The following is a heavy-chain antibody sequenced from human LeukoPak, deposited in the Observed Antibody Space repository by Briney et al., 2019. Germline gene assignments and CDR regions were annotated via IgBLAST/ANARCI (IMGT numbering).Heavy chain of an antibody. CDR2: IYYSGST. V-gene: IGHV4-61*01. Sequence: SETLSLTCTVSGGSFSSGSYYWSWIRQPPGKGLEWIGYIYYSGSTNYNPSLKSRVTISVDTSKNQFSLKLSSVTAADTAVYYCARADYSNYGDAFDIWGQGTMVTVSS. D-gene: IGHD4-11*01. CDR1: GGSFSSGSYY. J-gene: IGHJ3*02. CDR3: ARADYSNYGDAFDI.